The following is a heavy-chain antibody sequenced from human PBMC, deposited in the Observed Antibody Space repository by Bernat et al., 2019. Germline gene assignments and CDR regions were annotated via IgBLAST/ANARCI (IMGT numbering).Heavy chain of an antibody. J-gene: IGHJ6*02. CDR3: AKDSGGATGSYDYGMDV. D-gene: IGHD1-1*01. Sequence: EVQLLESGGGLVQPGGSLRLSCAASGFTFSSYAMSWVRQAPGKGLEWVSAISGSGGSTYYADSVKGRFTISRDNSKNTLYLQMNSLRAEDTAVYYCAKDSGGATGSYDYGMDVWGQGTTVTVSS. V-gene: IGHV3-23*01. CDR2: ISGSGGST. CDR1: GFTFSSYA.